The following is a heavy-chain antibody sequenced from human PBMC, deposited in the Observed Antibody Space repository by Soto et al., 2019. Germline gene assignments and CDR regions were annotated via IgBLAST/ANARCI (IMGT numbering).Heavy chain of an antibody. J-gene: IGHJ4*02. CDR1: GDSFSSSNW. D-gene: IGHD3-22*01. CDR2: ILHTGHT. Sequence: QVQLQESGPGLVEPSGTLSLTCGVSGDSFSSSNWWTWIRQPPGKGLEWIGDILHTGHTDYSPSLSRRITISIDTSKKEFSLHLTSVPATDTAVYYCATSPRRVDGKWFFDYWGPGALVTVSS. CDR3: ATSPRRVDGKWFFDY. V-gene: IGHV4-4*02.